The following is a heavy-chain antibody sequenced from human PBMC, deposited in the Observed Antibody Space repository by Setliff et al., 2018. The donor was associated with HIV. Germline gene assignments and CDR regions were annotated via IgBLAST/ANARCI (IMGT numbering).Heavy chain of an antibody. J-gene: IGHJ4*02. CDR3: ARLSKYYDFCTPDS. CDR1: RNSFTNYW. Sequence: PGESLKISCKGSRNSFTNYWVGWVRQMTANGLEWMGRIWPDDSDTIYSPSFQGQVTMSADKSISTAYLQWNSLKAPDTAIYYCARLSKYYDFCTPDSWGQGSLGTVAS. CDR2: IWPDDSDT. V-gene: IGHV5-51*01. D-gene: IGHD3-3*01.